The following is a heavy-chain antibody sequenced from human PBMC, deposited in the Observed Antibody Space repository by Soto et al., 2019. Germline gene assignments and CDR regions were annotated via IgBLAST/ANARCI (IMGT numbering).Heavy chain of an antibody. D-gene: IGHD4-17*01. Sequence: QVQLQESGPGLVKPSQTLSLTCTVSGGSISSGGYYWSWIRQHPGKGLEWIGYIYYSGSTYYNPFLKSRVTISVDTSKNQFSLKLSSVTAADTAVYYCARDLGPLTVGMNWFDPWGQGTLVTVSS. CDR3: ARDLGPLTVGMNWFDP. J-gene: IGHJ5*02. V-gene: IGHV4-31*03. CDR2: IYYSGST. CDR1: GGSISSGGYY.